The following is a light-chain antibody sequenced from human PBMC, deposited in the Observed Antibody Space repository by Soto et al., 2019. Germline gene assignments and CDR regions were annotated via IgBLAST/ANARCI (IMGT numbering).Light chain of an antibody. V-gene: IGKV1-13*02. J-gene: IGKJ4*01. CDR2: DAS. CDR1: QGISSA. Sequence: AIQLTQSPSSLSASVGDRVTITCRASQGISSALAWYQQKPGKAPKLLIYDASSLESGVPSRFGGSGSGTDFTLTISSLQPEDFATYYCQQFNSYPVTFGGGTKVEIK. CDR3: QQFNSYPVT.